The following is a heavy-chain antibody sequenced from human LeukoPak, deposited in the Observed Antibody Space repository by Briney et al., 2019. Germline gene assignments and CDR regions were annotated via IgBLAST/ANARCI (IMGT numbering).Heavy chain of an antibody. CDR1: GFTFSSYA. D-gene: IGHD3-22*01. Sequence: PGGSLRLSCAASGFTFSSYAMSWVRQAPGKGLEWVSAISGSGGSTYYADSVKGRFTISRDNSKNTLYLQMNSLRAEDTAVYYCARLRYDSSGYYYDPWGQGTLVTVSS. J-gene: IGHJ5*02. CDR3: ARLRYDSSGYYYDP. V-gene: IGHV3-23*01. CDR2: ISGSGGST.